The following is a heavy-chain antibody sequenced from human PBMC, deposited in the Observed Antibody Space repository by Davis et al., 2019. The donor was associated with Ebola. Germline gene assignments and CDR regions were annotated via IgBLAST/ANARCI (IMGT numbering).Heavy chain of an antibody. V-gene: IGHV1-3*01. CDR1: GYIFTSYA. J-gene: IGHJ5*02. CDR2: INAGNGST. D-gene: IGHD1-26*01. CDR3: ARDSGSYLYNWFDP. Sequence: ASVKVSCKASGYIFTSYAMHWVRQAPGQRLEWMGWINAGNGSTKYSQKFQGRVTITRDTSASTAYMELSSLRSEDTAVYYCARDSGSYLYNWFDPWGQGTLVSVTS.